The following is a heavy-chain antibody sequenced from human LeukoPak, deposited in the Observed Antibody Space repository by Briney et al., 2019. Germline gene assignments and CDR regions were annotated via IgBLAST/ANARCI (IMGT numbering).Heavy chain of an antibody. CDR3: AKEKKYYYDSTGYPGYDY. V-gene: IGHV3-30-3*01. CDR2: TSYDGSNT. Sequence: GGSLRLSCAASGFSFSNYALYWVRQPPGKGLEWVAVTSYDGSNTYHADSVKGRFTVSRDNSKNTLYLQLNSLRAEETAVYYCAKEKKYYYDSTGYPGYDYWGQGTLVTVSS. CDR1: GFSFSNYA. J-gene: IGHJ4*02. D-gene: IGHD3-22*01.